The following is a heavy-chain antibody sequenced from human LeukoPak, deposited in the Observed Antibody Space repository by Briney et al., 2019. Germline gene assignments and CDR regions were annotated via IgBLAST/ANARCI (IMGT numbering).Heavy chain of an antibody. CDR3: AKDVSWFGESPYYFDY. J-gene: IGHJ4*02. D-gene: IGHD3-10*01. CDR1: GFTFSSYG. Sequence: GGSLRLSCAASGFTFSSYGMHWVRQAPGKGLEWVAVISYDGSNKYYADSVKGRFTISRDNSKNTLYLQMNSLRAEDTAVYYCAKDVSWFGESPYYFDYWGQGTLVTVSS. CDR2: ISYDGSNK. V-gene: IGHV3-30*18.